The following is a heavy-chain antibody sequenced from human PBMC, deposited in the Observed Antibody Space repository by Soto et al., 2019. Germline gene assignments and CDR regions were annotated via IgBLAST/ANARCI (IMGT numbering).Heavy chain of an antibody. CDR2: ISYDGSNK. J-gene: IGHJ6*02. CDR3: ARVYKAGSWYAYYYYGMDV. V-gene: IGHV3-30-3*01. CDR1: GFTFSSYA. D-gene: IGHD6-13*01. Sequence: GGSLRLSCAASGFTFSSYAMHWVRQAPGKGLEWVAVISYDGSNKYYADSVKGRFTISRDNSKNTLYLQMNSLRAEDTAVYYCARVYKAGSWYAYYYYGMDVWGQGTTVTVSS.